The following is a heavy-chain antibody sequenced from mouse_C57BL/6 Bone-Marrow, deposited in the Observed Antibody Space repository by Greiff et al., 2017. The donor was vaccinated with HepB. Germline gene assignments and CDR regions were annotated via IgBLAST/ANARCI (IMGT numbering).Heavy chain of an antibody. CDR2: IRNKANNHAT. D-gene: IGHD4-1*01. V-gene: IGHV6-6*01. CDR1: GFTFTDYY. Sequence: DVHLVESGGGLVQPGGSLSLSCAASGFTFTDYYMSWVRQPPGKALEWLGFIRNKANNHATYYAESVKGRFTISRDDSKSSVYLQMNSLRAEDTGIYYCTTLTGTEFAYWGQGTLVTVSA. CDR3: TTLTGTEFAY. J-gene: IGHJ3*01.